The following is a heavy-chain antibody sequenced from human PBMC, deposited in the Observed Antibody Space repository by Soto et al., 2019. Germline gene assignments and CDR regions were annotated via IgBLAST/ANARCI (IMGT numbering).Heavy chain of an antibody. J-gene: IGHJ4*02. D-gene: IGHD3-10*01. CDR1: GFTFSSYA. Sequence: GGSLRPSCAASGFTFSSYAMSWVRQAPGKGLEWVSAISGSGGSTYYADSVKGRFTISRDNSKNTLYLQMNSLRAEDTAVYYCAKDKGLGLEYYFDYWGKGPLVTVSS. V-gene: IGHV3-23*01. CDR3: AKDKGLGLEYYFDY. CDR2: ISGSGGST.